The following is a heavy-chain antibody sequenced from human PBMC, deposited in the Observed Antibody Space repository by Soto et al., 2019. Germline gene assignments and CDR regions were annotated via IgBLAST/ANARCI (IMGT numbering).Heavy chain of an antibody. D-gene: IGHD6-13*01. CDR1: GGTFSSYA. V-gene: IGHV1-69*06. Sequence: ASVKVSCKASGGTFSSYAISWVRQAPGQGLEWMGGIIPIFGTANYAQKFQGRVTITADKSTSTADMELSSLRSEDTAVYYCGRDLRSIAAAPFYYYGMDVWGQGTTVTSP. CDR2: IIPIFGTA. CDR3: GRDLRSIAAAPFYYYGMDV. J-gene: IGHJ6*02.